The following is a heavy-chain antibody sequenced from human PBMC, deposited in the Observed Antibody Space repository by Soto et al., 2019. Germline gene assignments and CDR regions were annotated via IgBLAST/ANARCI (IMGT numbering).Heavy chain of an antibody. CDR1: GGSFSGYY. V-gene: IGHV4-34*01. CDR2: INHSGST. D-gene: IGHD3-3*01. J-gene: IGHJ5*02. CDR3: ARGPPLRFLEWLLSHNWFDP. Sequence: QVQLQQWGAGLLKPSETLSLTCAVYGGSFSGYYWSWIRQPPGKGLEWIGEINHSGSTNYNPSLKSRVTMSVDTSKNQFSLKLSSVTAADTAVYYCARGPPLRFLEWLLSHNWFDPWGQGTLVTVSS.